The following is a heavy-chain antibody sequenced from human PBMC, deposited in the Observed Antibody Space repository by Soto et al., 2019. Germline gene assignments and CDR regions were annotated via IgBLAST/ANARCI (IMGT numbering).Heavy chain of an antibody. J-gene: IGHJ6*02. CDR3: ARDRSSGYDFVIGYYGMDV. CDR1: GYTFTSYG. CDR2: ISAYNGNT. V-gene: IGHV1-18*01. Sequence: ASVKVSCKASGYTFTSYGISWVRQAPGQGLEWMGWISAYNGNTNYAQKLQGRVTMTTDTSTSTAYMELRSLRSDDTAVYYCARDRSSGYDFVIGYYGMDVWGQGTTVTVSS. D-gene: IGHD5-12*01.